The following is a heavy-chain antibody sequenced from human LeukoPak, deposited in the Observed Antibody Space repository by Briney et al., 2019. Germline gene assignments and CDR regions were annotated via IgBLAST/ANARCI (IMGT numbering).Heavy chain of an antibody. CDR3: VGRPGPIIVAAFDD. CDR1: GFTFDNYA. CDR2: ISWNSGSI. V-gene: IGHV3-9*01. Sequence: GGSLRLSCAASGFTFDNYAMHWVRQAPGKGLEWVSGISWNSGSIDYADSVKGRFTISRDNTKKALYLQMNSLRADDTALYYCVGRPGPIIVAAFDDWGQGTLVTVSS. J-gene: IGHJ4*02. D-gene: IGHD1-26*01.